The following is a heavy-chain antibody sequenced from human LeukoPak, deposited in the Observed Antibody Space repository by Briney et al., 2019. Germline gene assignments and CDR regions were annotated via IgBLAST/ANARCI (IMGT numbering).Heavy chain of an antibody. CDR1: GDSISSGDYH. CDR2: IYYSRGT. V-gene: IGHV4-39*01. CDR3: ARLLVGIITTHSGDC. Sequence: SETLSLTCTVSGDSISSGDYHWGWIRQPPGRGLEWIGTIYYSRGTYYNPSLKSRVTISVDTSKNQFSLKLSSVTAADTAVYYCARLLVGIITTHSGDCWGQGTLVTVSS. D-gene: IGHD3-22*01. J-gene: IGHJ4*02.